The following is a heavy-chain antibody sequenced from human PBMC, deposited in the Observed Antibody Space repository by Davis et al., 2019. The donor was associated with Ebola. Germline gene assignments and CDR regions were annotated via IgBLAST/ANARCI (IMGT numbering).Heavy chain of an antibody. CDR2: IKSKTDGGTT. J-gene: IGHJ5*02. CDR1: GFTFSSYG. CDR3: TTEGGP. V-gene: IGHV3-15*01. Sequence: GESLKISCAASGFTFSSYGMHWVRQAPGKGLEWVGRIKSKTDGGTTDCAAPVKGRFTISRDDSKNTLYLQMNSLKTEDTAVYYCTTEGGPWGQGTLVTVSS.